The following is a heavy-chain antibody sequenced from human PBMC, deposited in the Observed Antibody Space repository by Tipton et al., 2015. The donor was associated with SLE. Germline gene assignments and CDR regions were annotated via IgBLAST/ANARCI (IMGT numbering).Heavy chain of an antibody. CDR3: ARDTRGLATIWGAFDI. D-gene: IGHD5-12*01. CDR2: IYYSGST. V-gene: IGHV4-59*01. Sequence: TLSLTCTVSGGSISSYYWSWIRQPPGKGLAWIGYIYYSGSTNYNPSLKSRVTISVDTSKNQFSLKLSSVTAADTAVYYCARDTRGLATIWGAFDIWGQGTMVTVSS. CDR1: GGSISSYY. J-gene: IGHJ3*02.